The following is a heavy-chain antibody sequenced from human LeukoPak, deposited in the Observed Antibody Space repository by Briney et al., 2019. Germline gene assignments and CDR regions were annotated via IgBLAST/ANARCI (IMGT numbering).Heavy chain of an antibody. CDR3: ARASSIAAAGNYYYYYMDV. CDR2: INHSGST. J-gene: IGHJ6*03. CDR1: GGSFSGYY. D-gene: IGHD6-13*01. V-gene: IGHV4-34*01. Sequence: SETLSLTCAVYGGSFSGYYWSWIRQPQGKGLEWIGEINHSGSTNYNPSLKSRVTISVDTSKNQFSLKLSSVTAADTAVYYCARASSIAAAGNYYYYYMDVWGKGTTVTVSS.